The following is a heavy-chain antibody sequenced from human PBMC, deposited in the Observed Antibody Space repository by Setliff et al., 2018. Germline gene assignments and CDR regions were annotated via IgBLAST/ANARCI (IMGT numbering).Heavy chain of an antibody. Sequence: SETLSLTCAVYGGSFSGYYWGWIRQPPGKGLEWIGSINYSGITYYSPSLKTRVIVSVDASKNQFSLKLSSVTAADTAVYYCARLPGYCNGGNCYGYYTFDIWGQGTMVTVSS. CDR3: ARLPGYCNGGNCYGYYTFDI. D-gene: IGHD2-15*01. CDR1: GGSFSGYY. J-gene: IGHJ3*02. V-gene: IGHV4-34*01. CDR2: INYSGIT.